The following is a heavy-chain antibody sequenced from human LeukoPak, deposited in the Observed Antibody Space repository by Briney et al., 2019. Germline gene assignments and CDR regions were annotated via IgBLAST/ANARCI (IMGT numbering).Heavy chain of an antibody. V-gene: IGHV3-15*01. CDR1: GFTFTNAW. CDR2: IKSKTGGGTA. Sequence: PGGSLRLSCAASGFTFTNAWMSWVRQAPGKGLEWVGRIKSKTGGGTADYAAPVKGRFTISRDDSKNTLYLQMNSLKTEDTAVYYCTKYYYDSSGYLYYFDCWGQGTLVTVSS. CDR3: TKYYYDSSGYLYYFDC. J-gene: IGHJ4*02. D-gene: IGHD3-22*01.